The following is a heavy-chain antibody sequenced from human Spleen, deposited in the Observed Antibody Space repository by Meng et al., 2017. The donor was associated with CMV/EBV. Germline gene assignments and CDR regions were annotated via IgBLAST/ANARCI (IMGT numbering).Heavy chain of an antibody. CDR2: IRQDGSEK. J-gene: IGHJ6*02. Sequence: GESLRLYSSASGFSSSTYWMTWLRQALGKGLEWVANIRQDGSEKYYVDSVKGRFTISRDNAKNSLYLQMNSLRAEDTAVYYCARVFCSSTSCSYYYYYGMDVWGQGTTVTVSS. CDR1: GFSSSTYW. CDR3: ARVFCSSTSCSYYYYYGMDV. V-gene: IGHV3-7*01. D-gene: IGHD2-2*01.